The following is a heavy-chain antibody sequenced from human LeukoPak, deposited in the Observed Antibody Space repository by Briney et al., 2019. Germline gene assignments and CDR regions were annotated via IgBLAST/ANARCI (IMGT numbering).Heavy chain of an antibody. J-gene: IGHJ4*02. CDR3: AKSDCSSSRCYTIDC. D-gene: IGHD2-2*02. V-gene: IGHV3-23*01. Sequence: GGSLRLSCAASGFTFSTFAMSWVRQAPEKGLEWVSVISDSGGDTSYADSGKGQFTVSRDNSKNTLYLQMNSLRAEDTAVYYCAKSDCSSSRCYTIDCWGQGTLVTVSS. CDR1: GFTFSTFA. CDR2: ISDSGGDT.